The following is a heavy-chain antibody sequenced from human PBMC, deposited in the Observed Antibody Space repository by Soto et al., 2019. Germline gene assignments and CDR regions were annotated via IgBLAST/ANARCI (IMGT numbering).Heavy chain of an antibody. J-gene: IGHJ4*02. CDR3: ARHDETGGTDIDY. Sequence: SETLSLTCTVSGGSISSSSYYWGWIRQPPGKGLEWIGSIYYSGSTYYNPSLKSRVTISVDTSKNQFSLKLSSVTAADTAVYYCARHDETGGTDIDYWGQGTLVTVSS. V-gene: IGHV4-39*01. CDR1: GGSISSSSYY. CDR2: IYYSGST. D-gene: IGHD1-26*01.